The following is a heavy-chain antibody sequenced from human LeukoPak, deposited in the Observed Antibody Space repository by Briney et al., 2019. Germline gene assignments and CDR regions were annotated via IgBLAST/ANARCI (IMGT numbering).Heavy chain of an antibody. CDR1: GFTFSSYE. D-gene: IGHD4-17*01. J-gene: IGHJ3*01. CDR3: AKDPNGDYIGAFDF. CDR2: ITANGGYT. Sequence: GGSLRLSCAACGFTFSSYEMNWVRQAPGKGLEWVSAITANGGYTLYADAVKGRFTVSRDNSKNTLYLQINSLRPEDTAMYYRAKDPNGDYIGAFDFWGQGTMVTVSS. V-gene: IGHV3-23*01.